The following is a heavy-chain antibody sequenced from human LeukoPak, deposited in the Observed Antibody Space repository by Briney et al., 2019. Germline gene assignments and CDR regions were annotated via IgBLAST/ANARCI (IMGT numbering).Heavy chain of an antibody. CDR1: GGSISSYY. D-gene: IGHD2-15*01. J-gene: IGHJ4*02. Sequence: SETLSLTCTVSGGSISSYYWSWIRQPPGKGLEWIGYIYYSGSTNYNPSLKSRVTISVDTSKNQFSLKLSSVTAADTAVYYCARSLYCSGGSCYSLGDFDYWGQGTLVTVSS. CDR2: IYYSGST. V-gene: IGHV4-59*08. CDR3: ARSLYCSGGSCYSLGDFDY.